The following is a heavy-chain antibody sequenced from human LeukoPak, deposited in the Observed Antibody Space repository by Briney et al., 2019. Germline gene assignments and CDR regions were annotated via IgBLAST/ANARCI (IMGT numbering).Heavy chain of an antibody. V-gene: IGHV5-51*01. Sequence: GESLKISCKGSGYKFTSDWSGWVRQMPGKGLEWMGIIYPGDSDTRYSPSFQGQVTISADKSISTSYLQWSSLKASDTAMYYCARGDYSKGAFDVWGQGTMVTVSS. D-gene: IGHD4-11*01. J-gene: IGHJ3*01. CDR1: GYKFTSDW. CDR3: ARGDYSKGAFDV. CDR2: IYPGDSDT.